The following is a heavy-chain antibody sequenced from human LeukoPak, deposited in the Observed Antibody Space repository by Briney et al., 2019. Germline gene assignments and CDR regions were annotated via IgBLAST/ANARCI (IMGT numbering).Heavy chain of an antibody. Sequence: PSETLSLTCTVSGGSISSYYWSWIRQPAGKGLEWIGRIYTSGSTNYNPSLKSRVTMSVDTSKNQFSLKLSSVTAADTAVYYCARSKGGVWFGDTTKNDYMDVWGKGTTVTVSS. J-gene: IGHJ6*03. V-gene: IGHV4-4*07. CDR3: ARSKGGVWFGDTTKNDYMDV. CDR2: IYTSGST. CDR1: GGSISSYY. D-gene: IGHD3-10*01.